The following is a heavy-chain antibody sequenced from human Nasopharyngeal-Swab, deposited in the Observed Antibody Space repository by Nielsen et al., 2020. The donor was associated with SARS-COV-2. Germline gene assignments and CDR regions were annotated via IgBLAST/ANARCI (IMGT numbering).Heavy chain of an antibody. CDR1: GYTFTSYA. J-gene: IGHJ4*02. D-gene: IGHD3-22*01. CDR3: ARDRIPDYYYDSSDFDY. CDR2: INAGNGNT. V-gene: IGHV1-3*01. Sequence: ASVKVSCKASGYTFTSYAMHWVRQAPGQRLEWMGWINAGNGNTKYSQKFQGRVTITRDPSASTAYMELSSLRSEDTAVYYCARDRIPDYYYDSSDFDYWGQGTLVTVSS.